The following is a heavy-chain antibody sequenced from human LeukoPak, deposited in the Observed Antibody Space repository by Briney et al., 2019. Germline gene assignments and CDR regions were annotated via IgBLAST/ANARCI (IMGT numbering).Heavy chain of an antibody. CDR1: GYTFTGYY. Sequence: GASVKVSCEASGYTFTGYYMHWVRQTPGQGLEWMGWINPNSGGTNYAQKFQGRVTMTRDTSISTAYMELSRLRSDDTAVYYCARGGIAAAGTLVVYWGQGTLVTVSS. D-gene: IGHD6-13*01. CDR3: ARGGIAAAGTLVVY. J-gene: IGHJ4*02. CDR2: INPNSGGT. V-gene: IGHV1-2*02.